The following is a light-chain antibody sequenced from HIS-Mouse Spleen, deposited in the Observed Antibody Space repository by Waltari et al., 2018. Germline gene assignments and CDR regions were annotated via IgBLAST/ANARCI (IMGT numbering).Light chain of an antibody. CDR2: DVS. CDR3: SSYTSSSTEV. V-gene: IGLV2-14*03. Sequence: QSALTQPASVSGSPGQSITISCTGTSSDVGGYNYVSWYQQHPGKAPKLMIDDVSNRPSGFSNRFSGSKSGNTASLTISGLQAEDEADYYCSSYTSSSTEVFGGGTKLTVL. CDR1: SSDVGGYNY. J-gene: IGLJ2*01.